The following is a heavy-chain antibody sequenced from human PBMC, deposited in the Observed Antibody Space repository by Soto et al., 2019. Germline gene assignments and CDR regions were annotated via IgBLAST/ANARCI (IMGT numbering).Heavy chain of an antibody. CDR1: GFTFSSYG. CDR2: ISYDGSNK. J-gene: IGHJ6*02. Sequence: PGGSLRLSCAASGFTFSSYGMHWVRQAPGKGLEWVAVISYDGSNKYYADSVKGRFTISRDNSKNTLYLQMNSLRAEDTAVYYCAKDVRAGCGGDCYYGMDVWGQGTTVTGSS. CDR3: AKDVRAGCGGDCYYGMDV. D-gene: IGHD2-21*01. V-gene: IGHV3-30*18.